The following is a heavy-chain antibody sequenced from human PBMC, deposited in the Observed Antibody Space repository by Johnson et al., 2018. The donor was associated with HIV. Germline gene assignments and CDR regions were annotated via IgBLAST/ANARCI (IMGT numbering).Heavy chain of an antibody. CDR2: ISYDGNNK. J-gene: IGHJ3*02. D-gene: IGHD6-19*01. CDR3: ARDLGWLEGTHDAFDI. CDR1: GFTFSNYA. Sequence: QVQLVESGGGAVQPGRSLRLSCAASGFTFSNYAIHWVRQPPGKGLEWVAVISYDGNNKYYADSVKGRFTISRDNSNNTLYLQMNSLKTEDTAVYYCARDLGWLEGTHDAFDIWGQGTLVTVSS. V-gene: IGHV3-30-3*01.